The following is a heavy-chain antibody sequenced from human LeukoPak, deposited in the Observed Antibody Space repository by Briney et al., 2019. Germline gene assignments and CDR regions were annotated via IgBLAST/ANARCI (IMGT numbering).Heavy chain of an antibody. D-gene: IGHD3-3*01. J-gene: IGHJ4*02. Sequence: SQTLSLTCTVSNGSISSGDYYWSWIRQHPGKGLEWIGYIYYSGSTNYNPSLKSRVTISVDTSKNQFSLKLSSVTAADTAMYYCARGTIEWPNDFWGQGTLVTVSS. V-gene: IGHV4-31*03. CDR1: NGSISSGDYY. CDR2: IYYSGST. CDR3: ARGTIEWPNDF.